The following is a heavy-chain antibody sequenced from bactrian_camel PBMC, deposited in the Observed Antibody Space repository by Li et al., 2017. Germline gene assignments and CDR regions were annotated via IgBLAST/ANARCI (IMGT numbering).Heavy chain of an antibody. CDR3: AAAKWPCSFSF. Sequence: ESGGGSVQAGGSLRLSCAASGNTLTSSCMAWFRQVPGKERERVAAVDADGRTTYADSVEGRFTVSRDNAKNTLYLQMNSLKPEDTAIYYCAAAKWPCSFSFWGRGTQVTVS. J-gene: IGHJ6*01. CDR1: GNTLTSSC. CDR2: VDADGRT. V-gene: IGHV3S53*01.